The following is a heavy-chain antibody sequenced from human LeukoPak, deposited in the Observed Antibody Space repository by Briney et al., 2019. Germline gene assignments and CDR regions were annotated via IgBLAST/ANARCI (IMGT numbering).Heavy chain of an antibody. CDR1: GGPFSGYY. CDR3: ARRTPDAFDI. CDR2: INHSGST. V-gene: IGHV4-34*01. J-gene: IGHJ3*02. Sequence: SETLSFTCAVYGGPFSGYYWSWIRQPPGKGLEWIGEINHSGSTNYNPSLKSRVTISVDTSKNQFSLKLSSVTAADTAVYYCARRTPDAFDIWGQGTMVTVSS.